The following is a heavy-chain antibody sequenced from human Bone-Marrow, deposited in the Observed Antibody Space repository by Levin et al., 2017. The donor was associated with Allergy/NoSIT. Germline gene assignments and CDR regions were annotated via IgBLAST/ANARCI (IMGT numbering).Heavy chain of an antibody. Sequence: GGSLRLSCAASGFTFSSYSMNWVRQAPGKGLEWVSYISSSSSTIYYADSVKGRFTISRDNAKNSLYLQMNSLRAEDTAVYYCARGVMVRGVISDYWGQGTLVTVSS. CDR1: GFTFSSYS. D-gene: IGHD3-10*01. CDR2: ISSSSSTI. CDR3: ARGVMVRGVISDY. V-gene: IGHV3-48*01. J-gene: IGHJ4*02.